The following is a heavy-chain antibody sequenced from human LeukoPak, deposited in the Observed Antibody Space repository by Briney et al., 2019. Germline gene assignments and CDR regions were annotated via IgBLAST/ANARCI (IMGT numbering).Heavy chain of an antibody. CDR1: GFIFSSYS. CDR3: ARLDREDFSPSTVPYYNDYMNA. V-gene: IGHV3-21*04. D-gene: IGHD1-26*01. Sequence: GGSLRLSCAASGFIFSSYSVTWVRQAPGKGLEWVASISCTSSYIYYADSVRCRFTISRDNAQYLAYLQMNSLRAEDTAVYYCARLDREDFSPSTVPYYNDYMNAWDKGTTVIVSS. CDR2: ISCTSSYI. J-gene: IGHJ6*03.